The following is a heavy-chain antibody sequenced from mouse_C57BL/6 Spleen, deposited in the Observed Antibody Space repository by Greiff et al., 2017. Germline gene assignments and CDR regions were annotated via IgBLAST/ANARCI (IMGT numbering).Heavy chain of an antibody. CDR3: ARDGQATSFDY. CDR2: IEPNSGGT. CDR1: GYPFTCFW. V-gene: IGHV1-72*01. D-gene: IGHD3-2*02. Sequence: KESCTASGYPFTCFWMPWVKQRPGRGREWIGWIEPNSGGTKYNVEFNSKATLTVDKPSSTAYMQLSSLTSEHSAVYYCARDGQATSFDYWGQGTTLTVSS. J-gene: IGHJ2*01.